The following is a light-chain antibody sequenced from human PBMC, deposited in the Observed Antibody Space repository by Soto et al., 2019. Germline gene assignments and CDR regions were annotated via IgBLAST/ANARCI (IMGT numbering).Light chain of an antibody. CDR2: GNS. V-gene: IGLV1-40*01. CDR1: SSNIGAGYD. CDR3: LSYNSSLSGWV. J-gene: IGLJ3*02. Sequence: QSVLTQPPSVSGAPGQRVTISCTGSSSNIGAGYDVHWYQQLPGTAPKLLIYGNSNRPSGVPDRFSGSNSGTSASLAITGLQAEDEADYYCLSYNSSLSGWVFGGGTKVTVL.